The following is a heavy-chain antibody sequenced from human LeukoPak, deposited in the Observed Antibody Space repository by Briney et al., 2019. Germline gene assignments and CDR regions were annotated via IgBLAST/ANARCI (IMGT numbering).Heavy chain of an antibody. Sequence: SETLSLTCTVSGGSISSYYWSWIRQPPGKGLEWIGYIYYSGSTYYNPSLKSRVTISVDTSKNQFSLKLSSVTAADTAVYYCARVSRGLPDYWGQGTLVTVSS. CDR2: IYYSGST. J-gene: IGHJ4*02. CDR1: GGSISSYY. CDR3: ARVSRGLPDY. V-gene: IGHV4-59*01. D-gene: IGHD5-18*01.